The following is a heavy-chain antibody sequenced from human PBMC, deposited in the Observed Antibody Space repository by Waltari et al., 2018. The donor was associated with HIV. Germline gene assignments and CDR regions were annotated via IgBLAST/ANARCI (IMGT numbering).Heavy chain of an antibody. D-gene: IGHD3-10*01. CDR1: GFTFSSYA. J-gene: IGHJ4*02. V-gene: IGHV3-23*01. Sequence: EVQLLESGGGLVQPGGSLRLSCAASGFTFSSYAMSWVRQAPGKGLEWVSAISGSGGSTYYAESVKGQFTISRDNSKNTLYLQMNSLRAEDTAVYYCAKTDSFGELSPTAYWGQGTLVTVSS. CDR2: ISGSGGST. CDR3: AKTDSFGELSPTAY.